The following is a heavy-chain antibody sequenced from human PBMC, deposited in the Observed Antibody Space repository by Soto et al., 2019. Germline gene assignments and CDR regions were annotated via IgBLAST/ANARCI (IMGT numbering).Heavy chain of an antibody. V-gene: IGHV1-69*02. CDR3: ATSFGSGSRAFDY. D-gene: IGHD3-10*01. CDR2: FSPILSFS. CDR1: GDTFNFYT. J-gene: IGHJ4*02. Sequence: QVQLVQSGAEVKKPGSSVKVSCKASGDTFNFYTINWVRQAPGLGLEWMGRFSPILSFSNSALKFQGRVTLTADKSTSTAYMVLSSLRSEDTAIYYCATSFGSGSRAFDYWGQGAQVTVSS.